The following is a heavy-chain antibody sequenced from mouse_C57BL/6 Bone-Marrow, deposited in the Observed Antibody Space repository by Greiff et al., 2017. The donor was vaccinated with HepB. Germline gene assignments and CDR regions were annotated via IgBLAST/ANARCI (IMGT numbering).Heavy chain of an antibody. CDR1: GFTFSSYA. J-gene: IGHJ1*03. V-gene: IGHV5-4*01. CDR3: ARGVPTIVTTWYFDV. Sequence: VQLQQSGGGLVKPGGSLKLSCAASGFTFSSYAMSWVRQTPEKRLEWVATISDGGSYTYYPDNVKGRFTIARDNAKNNLYLHMSHLKSEDTAMYYCARGVPTIVTTWYFDVWGTGTTVTVSS. D-gene: IGHD2-5*01. CDR2: ISDGGSYT.